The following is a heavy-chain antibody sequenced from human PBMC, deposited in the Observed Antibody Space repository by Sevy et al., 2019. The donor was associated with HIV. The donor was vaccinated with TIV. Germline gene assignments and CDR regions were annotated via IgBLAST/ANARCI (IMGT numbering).Heavy chain of an antibody. CDR1: GFTFSSYG. V-gene: IGHV3-30*18. CDR2: ISYDGSNK. CDR3: AKDAYGSGSYYMGSGAFDI. Sequence: GGSLRLSCAASGFTFSSYGMHWVRQAPGKGLEWVAVISYDGSNKYYADSVKGRFTISRDNSKNTLYLQMNSLRAEDTAVYYCAKDAYGSGSYYMGSGAFDIWGQGTMVTVSS. J-gene: IGHJ3*02. D-gene: IGHD3-10*01.